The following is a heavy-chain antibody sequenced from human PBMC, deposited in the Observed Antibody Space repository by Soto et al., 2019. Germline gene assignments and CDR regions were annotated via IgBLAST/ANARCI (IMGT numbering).Heavy chain of an antibody. CDR3: AKVSSSWYAGFFDL. CDR2: LSDSGGSI. D-gene: IGHD6-13*01. Sequence: EVQLVESGGGLVQPGRSLRLSCAASGFTFDDYAMHWVRQAPGKGLEWVSGLSDSGGSIYYADSVKGRFTISRDNSMNTLYLQMNTLRAEDTAVYYCAKVSSSWYAGFFDLWGQGTLVTVSS. V-gene: IGHV3-23*04. CDR1: GFTFDDYA. J-gene: IGHJ4*02.